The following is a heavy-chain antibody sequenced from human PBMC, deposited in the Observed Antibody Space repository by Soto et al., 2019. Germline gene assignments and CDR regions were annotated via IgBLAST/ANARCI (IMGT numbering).Heavy chain of an antibody. CDR2: ISSSGGST. CDR1: GFTFSSYA. D-gene: IGHD4-17*01. J-gene: IGHJ6*03. V-gene: IGHV3-23*01. Sequence: LRLSCAASGFTFSSYAMSWVRQAPGKGLEWVSAISSSGGSTYYADSVKGQFTISRDNSKNTPYLQMNSLRAEDTAVYYCAKATYYDGDYAYYYYYYMDVWGKGTTVTVSS. CDR3: AKATYYDGDYAYYYYYYMDV.